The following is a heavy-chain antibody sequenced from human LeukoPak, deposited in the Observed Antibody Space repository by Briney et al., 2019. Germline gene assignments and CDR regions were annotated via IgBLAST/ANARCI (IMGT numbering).Heavy chain of an antibody. V-gene: IGHV3-48*01. Sequence: GGSLRLSCAASGFTFSSYSMNWVRQAPGKGLEWVSYISSSSSTIYYADSVKGRFTISRDNAKNSLYLQMNSLRAEDTAVYYCARVYDSSGYYYFDYWGQGTLVTVSS. D-gene: IGHD3-22*01. CDR1: GFTFSSYS. J-gene: IGHJ4*02. CDR2: ISSSSSTI. CDR3: ARVYDSSGYYYFDY.